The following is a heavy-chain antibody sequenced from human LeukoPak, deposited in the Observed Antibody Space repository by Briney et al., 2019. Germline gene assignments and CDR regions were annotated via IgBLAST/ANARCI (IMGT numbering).Heavy chain of an antibody. V-gene: IGHV1-69*05. CDR2: IIPIFGTA. CDR3: ARVSFVVVPAAGFRYNWFDP. J-gene: IGHJ5*02. Sequence: ASVKVSCKASGGTFSSYAISWVRQAPGQGLEWMGGIIPIFGTANYAQKFQGRVTITTDESTSTAYMELSSLRSEDTAVYYCARVSFVVVPAAGFRYNWFDPWGQGTLVTVSP. CDR1: GGTFSSYA. D-gene: IGHD2-2*01.